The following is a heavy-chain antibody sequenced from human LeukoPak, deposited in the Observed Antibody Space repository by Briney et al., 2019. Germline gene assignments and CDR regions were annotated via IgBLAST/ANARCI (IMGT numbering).Heavy chain of an antibody. D-gene: IGHD3-10*01. CDR1: GFTFSSYE. V-gene: IGHV3-48*03. CDR2: INSRGSTI. J-gene: IGHJ6*04. CDR3: ASYYYGSGSYYTYYYYGMDV. Sequence: GGSLRLSCVASGFTFSSYEMNWVRQVPGKGLEWISYINSRGSTIFYADSVKGRFTVSRDNAKNSLYLQMSSLTAEDTAVYYCASYYYGSGSYYTYYYYGMDVWGKGTTVTVSS.